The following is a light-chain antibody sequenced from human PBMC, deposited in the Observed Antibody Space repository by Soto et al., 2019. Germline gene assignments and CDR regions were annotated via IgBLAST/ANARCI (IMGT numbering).Light chain of an antibody. CDR3: SSHTISSALQV. J-gene: IGLJ1*01. V-gene: IGLV2-14*01. CDR1: ISDFVVYNY. CDR2: GVS. Sequence: QSALTQPASVSGSPGQSITISCTGTISDFVVYNYVSWYQQHPGKAPKLMIYGVSNRPSGVSNRFSGSKSGNTASLTISGLQAADEADYYCSSHTISSALQVFGTGTKLTVL.